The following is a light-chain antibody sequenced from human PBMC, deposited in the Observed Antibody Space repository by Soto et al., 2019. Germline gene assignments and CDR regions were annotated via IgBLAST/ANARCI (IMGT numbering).Light chain of an antibody. CDR3: RSYTSSSTSV. V-gene: IGLV2-14*01. CDR2: EVS. J-gene: IGLJ1*01. CDR1: ISDVGGYNY. Sequence: QSLLTQPASVSGSPGQSITISCTGTISDVGGYNYVSWYQQHPGKAPKLMIYEVSNRPSGVSNRFSGSKSGNTASLTISGLQAEDEADYYCRSYTSSSTSVFGTGTKVTVL.